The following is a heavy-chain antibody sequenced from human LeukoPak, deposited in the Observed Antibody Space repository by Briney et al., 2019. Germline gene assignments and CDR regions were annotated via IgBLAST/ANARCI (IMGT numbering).Heavy chain of an antibody. CDR3: AKDREYSSSYIDY. CDR2: ISSSSSYI. Sequence: GGSLRLSCAASGFTFSSYSMNWVRQAPGKGLEWVSSISSSSSYIYYADSVKGRFTISRDNAKNSLYLQMNSLRAEDTALYYCAKDREYSSSYIDYWGQGTLVTVSS. V-gene: IGHV3-21*04. D-gene: IGHD6-6*01. J-gene: IGHJ4*02. CDR1: GFTFSSYS.